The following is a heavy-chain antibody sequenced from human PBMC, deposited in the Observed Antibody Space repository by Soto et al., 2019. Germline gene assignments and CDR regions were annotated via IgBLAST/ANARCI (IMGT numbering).Heavy chain of an antibody. Sequence: ASVKVSCKASGDTFTSYGISWVRQAPGQGLEWMGWVNAYNGNTNYAQKFQGRVTMTTDTSTNTAYMELRSLRSDDTAVYYCAREAVSGRTGFDYWGQGTLVTVS. CDR3: AREAVSGRTGFDY. D-gene: IGHD6-19*01. J-gene: IGHJ4*02. V-gene: IGHV1-18*01. CDR2: VNAYNGNT. CDR1: GDTFTSYG.